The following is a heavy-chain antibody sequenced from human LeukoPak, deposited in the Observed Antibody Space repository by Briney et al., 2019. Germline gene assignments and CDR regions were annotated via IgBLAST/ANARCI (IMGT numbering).Heavy chain of an antibody. CDR2: IWYDGSNK. V-gene: IGHV3-33*08. D-gene: IGHD2-21*02. J-gene: IGHJ4*02. CDR1: GFTFSSYE. CDR3: ARILAYCGGDCYGGFDY. Sequence: GGSLRLSCAASGFTFSSYEMNWVRQAPGKGLEWVAVIWYDGSNKYYADSVKGRFTISRDNSKNTLYLQMNSLRAEDTAVYYCARILAYCGGDCYGGFDYWGQGTLVTVSS.